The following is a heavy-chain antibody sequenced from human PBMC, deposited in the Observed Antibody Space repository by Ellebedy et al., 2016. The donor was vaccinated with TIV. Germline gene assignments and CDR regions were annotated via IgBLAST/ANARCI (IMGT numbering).Heavy chain of an antibody. V-gene: IGHV4-61*01. J-gene: IGHJ6*02. CDR3: AREFVEVATIDDFYYAMDV. Sequence: SETLSLTCSVSGASVNSGSYYWSWIRQPPGKGLEWIGYIYYSWSTNYNHSLKRRVTIAVDTSKNEFSLKLRSVTAADTAVYYCAREFVEVATIDDFYYAMDVWGQGTTVTVSS. CDR1: GASVNSGSYY. D-gene: IGHD5-24*01. CDR2: IYYSWST.